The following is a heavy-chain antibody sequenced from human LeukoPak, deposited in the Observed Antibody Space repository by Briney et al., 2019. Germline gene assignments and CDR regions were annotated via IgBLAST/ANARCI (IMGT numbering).Heavy chain of an antibody. D-gene: IGHD3-22*01. CDR1: GYTFTSYG. J-gene: IGHJ4*02. CDR2: ISAYNGNT. Sequence: ASVKVSCKASGYTFTSYGISWVRQAPGQGLEWMGWISAYNGNTNYAQKLQGRVTITADKSTSTAYMELSSLRSEDTAVYYCARGVQYYYDSSGYYSWGQGTLVTVSS. CDR3: ARGVQYYYDSSGYYS. V-gene: IGHV1-18*01.